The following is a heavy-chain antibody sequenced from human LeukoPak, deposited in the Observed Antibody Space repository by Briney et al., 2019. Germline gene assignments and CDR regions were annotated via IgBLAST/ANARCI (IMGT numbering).Heavy chain of an antibody. CDR2: IYYSGST. V-gene: IGHV4-59*01. Sequence: SETLSLTCTVSGGSISSYYWSWIRQPPGKGLEWIGYIYYSGSTNYNPSLKSRVTISVDTSKNQFSLKLSSVTAADTAVYYCARDYGSGISDYWGQGTLVTVSS. CDR1: GGSISSYY. D-gene: IGHD3-10*01. J-gene: IGHJ4*02. CDR3: ARDYGSGISDY.